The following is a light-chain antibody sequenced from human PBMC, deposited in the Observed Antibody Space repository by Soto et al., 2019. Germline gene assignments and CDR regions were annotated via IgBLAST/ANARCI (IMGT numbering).Light chain of an antibody. CDR2: DAS. CDR1: QDINNY. Sequence: DIQMTQSPSSLSATVGDRVTITCQASQDINNYLNWYQQKPGKAPKLLIYDASNLETGVPSRFSGSGSGTDFTFTINSLQPEDIATYYCQQYGNLPITFGQGTRLEIK. CDR3: QQYGNLPIT. J-gene: IGKJ5*01. V-gene: IGKV1-33*01.